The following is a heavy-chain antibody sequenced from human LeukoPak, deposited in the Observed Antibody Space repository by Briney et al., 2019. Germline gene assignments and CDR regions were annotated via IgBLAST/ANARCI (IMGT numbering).Heavy chain of an antibody. D-gene: IGHD3-10*01. CDR1: GFTFSSYG. CDR3: AKDLYYYGSGSYLDY. CDR2: IRYDGSNK. J-gene: IGHJ4*02. V-gene: IGHV3-30*02. Sequence: GGSLRLSCAASGFTFSSYGMHWVRQAPGKGLEWVAFIRYDGSNKYYADSVKGRFTISRDNSKNTLYLQMNSLRAEGTAVYYCAKDLYYYGSGSYLDYWGQGTLVTVSS.